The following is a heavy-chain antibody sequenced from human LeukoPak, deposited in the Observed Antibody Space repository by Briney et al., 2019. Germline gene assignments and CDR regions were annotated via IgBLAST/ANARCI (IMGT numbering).Heavy chain of an antibody. D-gene: IGHD3-16*01. J-gene: IGHJ5*02. Sequence: GGSLRLSCPASSFTVSSNYMSWVRQAPGKGLEWVSVIYSGGSTYYADSVKGRFTISRDNSKNTLYLQMNSLRAEDTAVYYCARERLRLFDPWGQGTLVTVST. CDR2: IYSGGST. CDR1: SFTVSSNY. CDR3: ARERLRLFDP. V-gene: IGHV3-53*01.